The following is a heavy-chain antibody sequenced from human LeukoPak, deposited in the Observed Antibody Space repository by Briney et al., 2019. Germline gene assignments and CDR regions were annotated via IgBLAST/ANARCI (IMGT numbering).Heavy chain of an antibody. CDR2: INPSGGST. J-gene: IGHJ4*02. D-gene: IGHD3-22*01. Sequence: EASVKVSCKASGYTFTSYYMHWVRQAPGQGLEWMGIINPSGGSTSYAQKFQGRVTMTTDTSTSTAYMELRSLRSDDTAVYYCARDQAFYYDSSGPDYWGQGTLVTVSS. V-gene: IGHV1-46*01. CDR3: ARDQAFYYDSSGPDY. CDR1: GYTFTSYY.